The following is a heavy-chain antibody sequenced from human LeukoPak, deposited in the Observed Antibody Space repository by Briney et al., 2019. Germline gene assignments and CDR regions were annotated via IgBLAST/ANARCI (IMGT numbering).Heavy chain of an antibody. CDR3: AKSGLNRFDY. V-gene: IGHV3-30*04. Sequence: EGSLRLSCAASGFTFSSYAMHWVRQAPGKGLEWVAVISYDGSNKYYADSVKGRFTISRDNSKNTLYLRMNSLRAEDTAVYYCAKSGLNRFDYWGQGTLVAVSS. CDR2: ISYDGSNK. D-gene: IGHD2-15*01. CDR1: GFTFSSYA. J-gene: IGHJ4*02.